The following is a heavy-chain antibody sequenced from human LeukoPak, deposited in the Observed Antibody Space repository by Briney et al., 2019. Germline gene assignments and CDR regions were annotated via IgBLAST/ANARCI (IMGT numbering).Heavy chain of an antibody. J-gene: IGHJ6*03. D-gene: IGHD3-10*02. CDR2: ISASGGST. V-gene: IGHV3-23*01. Sequence: PGGSLRLSCAVSGLTFSTYTMSWVRQAPGKGLEWVSAISASGGSTFYADSVKGRFTISRDNAKNSLYLQMNSLRAEDTAVYYCARVFLYYMDVWGKGTTVTISS. CDR1: GLTFSTYT. CDR3: ARVFLYYMDV.